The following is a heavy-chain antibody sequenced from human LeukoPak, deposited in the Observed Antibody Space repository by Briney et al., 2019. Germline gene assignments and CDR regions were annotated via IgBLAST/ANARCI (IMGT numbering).Heavy chain of an antibody. Sequence: SVKVSCKASGGTFSSYAISWVRQAPGQGLEWMGGIIPIFGTANYAQKFQGRVTITADESTSTAYMELSSLRSEDTAVYYCASGREDYDSSGYYYEYYFDYWGQGTLVTVSS. J-gene: IGHJ4*02. V-gene: IGHV1-69*01. CDR2: IIPIFGTA. CDR3: ASGREDYDSSGYYYEYYFDY. CDR1: GGTFSSYA. D-gene: IGHD3-22*01.